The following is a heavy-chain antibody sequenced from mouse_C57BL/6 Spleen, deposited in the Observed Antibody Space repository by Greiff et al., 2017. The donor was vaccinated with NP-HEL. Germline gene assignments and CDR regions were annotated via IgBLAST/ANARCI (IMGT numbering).Heavy chain of an antibody. CDR2: INPNNGGT. V-gene: IGHV1-26*01. D-gene: IGHD2-5*01. Sequence: EVQLQQSGPELVKPGASVKISCKASGYTFTDYYMNWVKQSHGKSLEWIGDINPNNGGTSYNQKFKGKATLTVDKSSSTAYMELHSLTSEDSAVYYCARSDYYSKKGGNFDYWGQGTTLTVSS. CDR1: GYTFTDYY. J-gene: IGHJ2*01. CDR3: ARSDYYSKKGGNFDY.